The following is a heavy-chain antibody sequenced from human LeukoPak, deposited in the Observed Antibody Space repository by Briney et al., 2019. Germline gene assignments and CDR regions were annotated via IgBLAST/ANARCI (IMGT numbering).Heavy chain of an antibody. V-gene: IGHV3-30*02. CDR1: GFTFSSYG. CDR3: AKDSITIFGVALDAFDI. CDR2: IRYDGSNK. D-gene: IGHD3-3*01. Sequence: PGGSLRLSCAASGFTFSSYGMHWVRQAPGKGLEWVAFIRYDGSNKYYADSVKGRFTISRDNSKNTLYLQMNSLRAEDTAVYYCAKDSITIFGVALDAFDIWGQGTMVTVFS. J-gene: IGHJ3*02.